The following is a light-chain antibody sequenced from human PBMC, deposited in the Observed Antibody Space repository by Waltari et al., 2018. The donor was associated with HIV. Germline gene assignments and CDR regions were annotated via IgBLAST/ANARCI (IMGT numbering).Light chain of an antibody. CDR2: RNY. CDR3: AAWDDSLSGRGV. Sequence: QSVLTQPPSASGTPGQRVTISCSGRSSNIGSKSVSWYQQLPGTAPKLLIYRNYQRPSGVPDRFSGSKSGTSASLAISGLRSEDEADYYCAAWDDSLSGRGVFGGGTKLTVL. CDR1: SSNIGSKS. J-gene: IGLJ2*01. V-gene: IGLV1-47*01.